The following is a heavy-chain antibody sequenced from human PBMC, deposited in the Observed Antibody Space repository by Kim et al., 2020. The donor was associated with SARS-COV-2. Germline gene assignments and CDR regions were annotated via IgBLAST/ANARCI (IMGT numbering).Heavy chain of an antibody. CDR2: INNDGSNT. CDR3: ATDGMATIPLDY. CDR1: GFTFSIAW. V-gene: IGHV3-74*01. J-gene: IGHJ4*02. D-gene: IGHD5-12*01. Sequence: GGSLRLSCAASGFTFSIAWMHWVRQAPGKGLVWVSRINNDGSNTIYADSVKGRFTISRDNAKNTLYLQMDSLRAEDTAMYYCATDGMATIPLDYWGQGTLVTVSS.